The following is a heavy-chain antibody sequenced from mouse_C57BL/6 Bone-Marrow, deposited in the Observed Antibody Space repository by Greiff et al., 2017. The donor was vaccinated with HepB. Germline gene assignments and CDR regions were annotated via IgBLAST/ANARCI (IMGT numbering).Heavy chain of an antibody. V-gene: IGHV1-85*01. Sequence: VHLVESGPELVKPGASVKLSCKASGYTFTSYDINWVKQRPGQGLEWIGWIYPRDGSTKYNEKFKGKATLTVDTSSSTAYMELHSLTSEDSAVYFCANYGNGRYFDVWGTGTTVTVSS. J-gene: IGHJ1*03. CDR3: ANYGNGRYFDV. CDR2: IYPRDGST. D-gene: IGHD2-1*01. CDR1: GYTFTSYD.